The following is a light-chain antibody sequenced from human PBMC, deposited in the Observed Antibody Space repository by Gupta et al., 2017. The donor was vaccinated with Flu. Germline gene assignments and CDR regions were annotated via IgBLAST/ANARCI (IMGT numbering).Light chain of an antibody. CDR3: QQYNNWPPIT. CDR1: QSVSNN. J-gene: IGKJ5*01. CDR2: DAS. Sequence: EIVMTQSPATLSVSPGERAALSCRASQSVSNNLAWYQQKPGQAPRLLIYDASTRATGIPARFSGSGSGTEFTLTISSLQSEDFAVYDCQQYNNWPPITLGQGTRLEIK. V-gene: IGKV3-15*01.